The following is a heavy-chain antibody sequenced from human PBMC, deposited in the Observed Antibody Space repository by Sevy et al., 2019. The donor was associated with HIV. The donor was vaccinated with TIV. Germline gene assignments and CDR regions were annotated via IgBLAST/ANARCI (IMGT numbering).Heavy chain of an antibody. Sequence: GGSLRLSCAASGFTFSSYGMHWVRQAPGKGLEWVAFIRYDGSNKYYADSVKGRFTIPRDNSKNTLYLQMNSLRAEDTAVYYCANDHYYGSGSPPLYYYYYGMDVWGQGTTVTVSS. D-gene: IGHD3-10*01. J-gene: IGHJ6*02. CDR1: GFTFSSYG. CDR3: ANDHYYGSGSPPLYYYYYGMDV. V-gene: IGHV3-30*02. CDR2: IRYDGSNK.